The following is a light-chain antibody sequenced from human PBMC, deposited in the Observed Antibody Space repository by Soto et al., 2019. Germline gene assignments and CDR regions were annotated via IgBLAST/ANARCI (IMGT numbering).Light chain of an antibody. CDR1: SSDVGGYNY. J-gene: IGLJ1*01. V-gene: IGLV2-14*01. CDR3: SSYTSSSRV. Sequence: QSALTQPASVSGSPGQSITISCTGTSSDVGGYNYVSWYQQHPGKAPKLMIYDVSNRPSGVSNRFSGSKSGNTASLTISVLQAEDEADYYCSSYTSSSRVFGTGTKVTVL. CDR2: DVS.